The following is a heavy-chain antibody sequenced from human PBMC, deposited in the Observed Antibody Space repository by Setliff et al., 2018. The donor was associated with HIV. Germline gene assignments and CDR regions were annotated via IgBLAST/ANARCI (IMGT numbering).Heavy chain of an antibody. CDR2: INHRGLS. CDR3: ARGGGFWSGQLDY. D-gene: IGHD3-3*01. J-gene: IGHJ4*02. V-gene: IGHV4-34*01. Sequence: SETLSLTCAVYGGSLSDDYWSWIRQPPGKGLEWIGEINHRGLSNFNPSLKSRVSISVDTPRNQSSLKLTSVTAADTAVYYCARGGGFWSGQLDYWGQGTLVTVSS. CDR1: GGSLSDDY.